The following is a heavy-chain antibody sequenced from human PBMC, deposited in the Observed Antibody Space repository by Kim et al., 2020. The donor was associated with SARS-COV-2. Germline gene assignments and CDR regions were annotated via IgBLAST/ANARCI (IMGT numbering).Heavy chain of an antibody. CDR3: VNDGIGASCRSDTCYFSY. J-gene: IGHJ1*01. CDR1: GFTFSTYA. Sequence: GGSLRLSCAASGFTFSTYAMSWVRQAPGKGLEWVSTIAGSPGDGPYYADSVKGRFTVSRDNSKNTLYLQMDSLRPEDTAVYYCVNDGIGASCRSDTCYFSYWGQGTLVTVSS. CDR2: IAGSPGDGP. V-gene: IGHV3-23*01. D-gene: IGHD2-2*01.